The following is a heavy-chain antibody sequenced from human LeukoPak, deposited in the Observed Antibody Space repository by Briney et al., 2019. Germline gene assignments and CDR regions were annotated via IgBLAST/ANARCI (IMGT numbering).Heavy chain of an antibody. V-gene: IGHV3-23*01. J-gene: IGHJ4*02. CDR1: GFTFSNYA. Sequence: GGSLRLSCEASGFTFSNYAMSWVRQAPGKGLEWVSGISGSGGSTYYADSVKGRFTISRDNSKNTVYLQMNSLRAEDTAVYYCAKDARDSGSDYFDYWGQGTLVTVSS. CDR3: AKDARDSGSDYFDY. D-gene: IGHD1-26*01. CDR2: ISGSGGST.